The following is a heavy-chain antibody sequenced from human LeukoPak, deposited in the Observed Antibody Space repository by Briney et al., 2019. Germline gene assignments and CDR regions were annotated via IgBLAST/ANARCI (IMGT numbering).Heavy chain of an antibody. Sequence: GGSLRLSCAAPGFTFSNAWMSWVRQAPGKGLEWVGRIKSKTDGGTTDYAAPVKGRFTISRDDSKNTLYLQMNSLKTEDTAVYYCTTISGWFGEFPFDCWGQGTLVTVSS. CDR2: IKSKTDGGTT. V-gene: IGHV3-15*01. CDR3: TTISGWFGEFPFDC. D-gene: IGHD3-10*01. CDR1: GFTFSNAW. J-gene: IGHJ4*02.